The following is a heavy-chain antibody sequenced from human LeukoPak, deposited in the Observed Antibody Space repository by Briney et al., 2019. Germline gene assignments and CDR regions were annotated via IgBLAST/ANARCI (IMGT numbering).Heavy chain of an antibody. CDR2: ISWDGGST. CDR1: GFTFDDYA. V-gene: IGHV3-43D*03. CDR3: AKNNGLLWFGELIN. D-gene: IGHD3-10*01. Sequence: GGSLRLSCAASGFTFDDYAMHWVRQAPGKGLEWVSLISWDGGSTYYADSVKGRFTISRDKSKNSLYLQMNSLRAEDTALYYCAKNNGLLWFGELINWGQGTLVTVSS. J-gene: IGHJ4*02.